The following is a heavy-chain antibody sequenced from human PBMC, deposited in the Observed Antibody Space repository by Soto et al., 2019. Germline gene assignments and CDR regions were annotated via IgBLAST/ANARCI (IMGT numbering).Heavy chain of an antibody. V-gene: IGHV3-53*01. CDR2: MHSDVTT. CDR1: GFSVTANS. J-gene: IGHJ5*02. D-gene: IGHD6-13*01. Sequence: PGGSLRLSCAASGFSVTANSMSWVRQAPGKWLEWVSVMHSDVTTYYADSVKGRFIISRDNSKNTLYLQMSNLRGEDTARYFCARQLSGSWYNWFDPWGQGXLVTVYS. CDR3: ARQLSGSWYNWFDP.